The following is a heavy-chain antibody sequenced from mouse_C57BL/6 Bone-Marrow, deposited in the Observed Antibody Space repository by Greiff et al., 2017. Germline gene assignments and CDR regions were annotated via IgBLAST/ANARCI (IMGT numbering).Heavy chain of an antibody. CDR2: ISSGSSTI. V-gene: IGHV5-17*01. CDR1: GFTFSDYG. Sequence: EVQLQESGGGLVKPGGSLKLSCAASGFTFSDYGMHWVRQAPEKGLEWVAYISSGSSTIYYADTVKGRFTISRDNAKNTLFLQMTSLRSEDTAMYYCARGYYGSSWGFAYWGRGTLVTVSA. CDR3: ARGYYGSSWGFAY. J-gene: IGHJ3*01. D-gene: IGHD1-1*01.